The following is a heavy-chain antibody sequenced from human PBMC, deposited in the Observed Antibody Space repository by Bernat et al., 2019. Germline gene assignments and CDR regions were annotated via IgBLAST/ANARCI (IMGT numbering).Heavy chain of an antibody. CDR2: IWYDGSNK. CDR3: ARETYSSSWHYYYYYGMDV. Sequence: QVQLVESGGGVVQPGRSLRLSCAASGFTFSSYGMHWVRQAPGKGLEWVAVIWYDGSNKYYAESVKGRFTISRDNSKNTLYLQMNSLRAEDTAVYYCARETYSSSWHYYYYYGMDVWGQGTTVTVSS. J-gene: IGHJ6*02. CDR1: GFTFSSYG. V-gene: IGHV3-33*01. D-gene: IGHD6-13*01.